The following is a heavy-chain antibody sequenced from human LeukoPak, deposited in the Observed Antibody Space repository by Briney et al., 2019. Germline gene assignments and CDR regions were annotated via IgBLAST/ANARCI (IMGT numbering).Heavy chain of an antibody. CDR2: IPSDGSA. CDR3: ARVRDSWPGRSFDS. Sequence: SETLSLTCAVSGYPISSYYLGWIRQPPGKRLELIAYIPSDGSANYNPSLKSRVTLSMDTSKNQFSLRLRSLTTADTAMYCCARVRDSWPGRSFDSSGEGTLVPVSS. CDR1: GYPISSYY. J-gene: IGHJ4*02. V-gene: IGHV4-59*01. D-gene: IGHD6-13*01.